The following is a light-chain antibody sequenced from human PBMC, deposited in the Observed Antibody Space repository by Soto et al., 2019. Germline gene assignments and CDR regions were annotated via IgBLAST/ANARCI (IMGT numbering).Light chain of an antibody. CDR3: QQYGSSPRT. V-gene: IGKV3-20*01. Sequence: TLSCRASQSVGSNSLAWYQQKPGQAPRLLIYGSSSRATGIPDRFSGSGSGTDFTLTVSRLEPEDFAVYYCQQYGSSPRTFGQGTKVDIK. CDR2: GSS. J-gene: IGKJ1*01. CDR1: QSVGSNS.